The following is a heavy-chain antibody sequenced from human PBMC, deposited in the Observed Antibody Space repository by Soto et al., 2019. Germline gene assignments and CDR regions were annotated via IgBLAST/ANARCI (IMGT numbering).Heavy chain of an antibody. D-gene: IGHD2-21*01. CDR3: ARQYCGGNCNTHARIDM. V-gene: IGHV1-18*01. CDR2: ISGYNGNK. Sequence: QIQLLQSGAEVKPPGASVKVSCKASGYTFTTSGISWVRQAPGQGLEWMGWISGYNGNKYYGQRLQGRVTMTTDTSTGTVYMGLRSLRSDDTAVYFCARQYCGGNCNTHARIDMWGQGTMVTVSS. J-gene: IGHJ3*02. CDR1: GYTFTTSG.